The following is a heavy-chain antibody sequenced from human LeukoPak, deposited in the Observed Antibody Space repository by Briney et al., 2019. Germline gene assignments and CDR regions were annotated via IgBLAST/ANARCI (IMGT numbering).Heavy chain of an antibody. J-gene: IGHJ4*02. Sequence: GGSLRLSCAASGFTFSTYAMSWVRQAPGKGREWVSVISGSGDITYYADSVKGRFTISRDNSKNTLYLQMNSLRAEDTAVYYCAKTFWSGYYYFDDWGQGTPVTVSS. CDR3: AKTFWSGYYYFDD. D-gene: IGHD3-3*01. V-gene: IGHV3-23*01. CDR2: ISGSGDIT. CDR1: GFTFSTYA.